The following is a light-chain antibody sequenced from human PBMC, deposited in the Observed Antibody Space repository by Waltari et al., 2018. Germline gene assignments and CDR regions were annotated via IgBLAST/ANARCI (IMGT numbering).Light chain of an antibody. CDR2: ATS. CDR3: QQSYDIPPWT. V-gene: IGKV1-39*01. CDR1: QNIGRF. J-gene: IGKJ1*01. Sequence: DIQMTQSPSSLCASVGDRVTINCRASQNIGRFLNWYQQKPGKAPKLLIYATSNLQSGVPSRFSGSGSGTDFTLTISSLQPEDYATYYCQQSYDIPPWTFGQGTKVEIK.